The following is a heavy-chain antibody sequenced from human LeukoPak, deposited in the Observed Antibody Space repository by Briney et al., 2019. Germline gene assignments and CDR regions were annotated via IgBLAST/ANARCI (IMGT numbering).Heavy chain of an antibody. V-gene: IGHV3-30-3*01. J-gene: IGHJ4*02. Sequence: QPGGSLRLSCAASGFAFSSYAMHWVRQAPGKGLEWVAVISYDGSNKYYADSVKGRFTISRDNSKNTLYLQMNSLRAEDTAVYYCARSPRLTGAFFDYWGQGTLVTVSS. D-gene: IGHD3-10*01. CDR1: GFAFSSYA. CDR2: ISYDGSNK. CDR3: ARSPRLTGAFFDY.